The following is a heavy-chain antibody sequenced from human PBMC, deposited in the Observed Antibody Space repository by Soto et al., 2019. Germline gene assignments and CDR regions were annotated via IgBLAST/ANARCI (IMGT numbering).Heavy chain of an antibody. Sequence: PGGSLRLSWAASGFTFSDAWMSWVRQAPGKGLEWVGLIKKKTDGGTTEYAAPVKGRFTISRDDSKNTLYLQMSSLKTEDTAVYYCRTQWLDWGQGTLVTVSS. V-gene: IGHV3-15*01. CDR1: GFTFSDAW. J-gene: IGHJ4*02. CDR2: IKKKTDGGTT. D-gene: IGHD6-19*01. CDR3: RTQWLD.